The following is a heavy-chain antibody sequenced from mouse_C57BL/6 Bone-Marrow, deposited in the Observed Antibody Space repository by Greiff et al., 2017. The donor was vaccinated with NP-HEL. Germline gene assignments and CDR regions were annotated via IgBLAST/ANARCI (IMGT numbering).Heavy chain of an antibody. CDR3: ARTQFCYYSSSPFAY. V-gene: IGHV1-64*01. CDR1: GYTFTSYW. Sequence: QVQLQQPGAELVKPGASVKLSCKASGYTFTSYWMHWVKQRPGQGLEWIGMIHPNSGSTNYNEKFKRKATLTVDKSSSTAYMQLSSLTSDDSAVYYCARTQFCYYSSSPFAYWGQGTLVTVSA. D-gene: IGHD1-1*01. CDR2: IHPNSGST. J-gene: IGHJ3*01.